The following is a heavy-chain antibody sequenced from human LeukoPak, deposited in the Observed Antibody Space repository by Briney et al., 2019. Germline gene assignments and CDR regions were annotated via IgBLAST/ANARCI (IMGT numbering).Heavy chain of an antibody. CDR1: GFTFSSYA. V-gene: IGHV3-23*01. Sequence: GGSLRLSCAASGFTFSSYAMSWVRQAPGKGLEWVSAISGSGGSTYYADSVKGRFTISRDNSKNTLYLQMNSLRAEDTAVYYCAKVSGTMMVVVIHFDYWGQGTLVTVSS. CDR2: ISGSGGST. J-gene: IGHJ4*02. CDR3: AKVSGTMMVVVIHFDY. D-gene: IGHD3-22*01.